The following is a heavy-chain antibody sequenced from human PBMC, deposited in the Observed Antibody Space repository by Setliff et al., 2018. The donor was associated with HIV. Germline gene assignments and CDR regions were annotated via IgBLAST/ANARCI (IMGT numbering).Heavy chain of an antibody. CDR1: GGSIFSGSYY. V-gene: IGHV4-61*02. D-gene: IGHD1-26*01. J-gene: IGHJ4*02. CDR2: IYTSGST. Sequence: PSETLSLTCTVSGGSIFSGSYYWSWIRQPAGKGLEWIGRIYTSGSTNYNPSLKSRVTISVDTSKNQFSLKLSSVTAADTAVYYCARDPIVFDYWGQGTLVTVSS. CDR3: ARDPIVFDY.